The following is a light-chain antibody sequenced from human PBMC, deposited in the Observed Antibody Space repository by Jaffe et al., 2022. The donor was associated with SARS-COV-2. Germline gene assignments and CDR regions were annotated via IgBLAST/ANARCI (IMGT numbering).Light chain of an antibody. CDR3: QSYDSSSHII. J-gene: IGLJ2*01. V-gene: IGLV6-57*01. Sequence: NFMLTQPHSVSESPGKTVAISCTRSSGSIASSYVQWYQQRPGSSPTIVIYENNQRPSGVPDRFSGSIDSSSNSASLTISGLKTEDEADYYCQSYDSSSHIIFGGGTKLTVL. CDR1: SGSIASSY. CDR2: ENN.